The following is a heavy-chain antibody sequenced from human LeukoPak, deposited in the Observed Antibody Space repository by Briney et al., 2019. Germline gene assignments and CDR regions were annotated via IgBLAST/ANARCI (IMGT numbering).Heavy chain of an antibody. CDR1: GYTFTSYY. CDR2: INPSGGST. CDR3: ARDRAVGTVTTLSWFDP. D-gene: IGHD4-17*01. Sequence: GASVKVSCKASGYTFTSYYMHWVRQAPGQGLEWMGIINPSGGSTSYAQKFQGRVTMTRDTSTSTVYMELSSLRSEDTAVYYCARDRAVGTVTTLSWFDPWGQGTLVTVSS. J-gene: IGHJ5*02. V-gene: IGHV1-46*01.